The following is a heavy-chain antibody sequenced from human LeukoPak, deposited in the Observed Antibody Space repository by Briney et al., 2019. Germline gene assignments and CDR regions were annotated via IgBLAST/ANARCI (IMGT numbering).Heavy chain of an antibody. CDR2: IWYDGSNT. D-gene: IGHD3-3*02. J-gene: IGHJ4*02. Sequence: GGSLRLSCAASGFTFSSYSMNWVRQAPGKGLEWVAVIWYDGSNTYYADSVKGRFTISRDNSKNTLYLQMNSLRAEDTAVYYCTRDIRSTYFDRWGQGTLVTVSS. V-gene: IGHV3-33*08. CDR3: TRDIRSTYFDR. CDR1: GFTFSSYS.